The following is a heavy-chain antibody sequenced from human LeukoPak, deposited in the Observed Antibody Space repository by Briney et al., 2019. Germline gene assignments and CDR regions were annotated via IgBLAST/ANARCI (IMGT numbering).Heavy chain of an antibody. Sequence: PGGSLRLSCAASGFTFSGTWMHWVRQPPGKGLVWVARITSDGISTTYAESVKGRFTISRDNAKNTLYLQMNSLRAEDTAVYYCARDLKTAMDYFDYWGQGALVTVSS. J-gene: IGHJ4*02. V-gene: IGHV3-74*03. CDR3: ARDLKTAMDYFDY. D-gene: IGHD2-2*01. CDR2: ITSDGIST. CDR1: GFTFSGTW.